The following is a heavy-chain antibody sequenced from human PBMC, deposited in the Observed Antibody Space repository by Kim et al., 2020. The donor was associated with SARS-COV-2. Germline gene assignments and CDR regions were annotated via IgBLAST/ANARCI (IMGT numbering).Heavy chain of an antibody. CDR3: ATGYSGDGMDV. J-gene: IGHJ6*02. Sequence: NDYAVSVKSRITINPDTSKNQFSLQLNSVTPEDTAVYYCATGYSGDGMDVWGQGTTVTVSS. CDR2: N. D-gene: IGHD5-12*01. V-gene: IGHV6-1*01.